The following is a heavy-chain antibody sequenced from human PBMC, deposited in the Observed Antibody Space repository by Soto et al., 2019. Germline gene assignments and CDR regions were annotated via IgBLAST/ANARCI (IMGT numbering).Heavy chain of an antibody. D-gene: IGHD2-21*01. Sequence: QVQLVESGGGVVQPGRSLRLSCAASGFTFSRHAMHWVRQAPGKGLEWVAIISKDGGIKYYADSVKGRLTISRDNSKNTLSLQMNSLRTEDTAVYYCARERVVVAGDALDIWGQGTTVTVSS. J-gene: IGHJ3*02. CDR2: ISKDGGIK. CDR3: ARERVVVAGDALDI. CDR1: GFTFSRHA. V-gene: IGHV3-30-3*01.